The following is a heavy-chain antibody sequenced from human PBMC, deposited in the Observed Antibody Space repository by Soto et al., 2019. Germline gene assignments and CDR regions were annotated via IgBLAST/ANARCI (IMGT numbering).Heavy chain of an antibody. V-gene: IGHV1-69*13. Sequence: ASVKVSCKASGGTFSSYAISWVRQAPGQGLEWMGGIIPIFGTANYAQKFQGRVTITADESTSTAYMELSSLRSEDTAVYYCARENLVGGYSGYDRPDFYYYGMDVWGQGTTVTVSS. CDR1: GGTFSSYA. D-gene: IGHD5-12*01. J-gene: IGHJ6*02. CDR2: IIPIFGTA. CDR3: ARENLVGGYSGYDRPDFYYYGMDV.